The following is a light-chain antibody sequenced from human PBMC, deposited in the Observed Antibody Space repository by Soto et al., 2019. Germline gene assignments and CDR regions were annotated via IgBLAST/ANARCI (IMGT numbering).Light chain of an antibody. CDR1: QSISSY. CDR2: AAS. CDR3: PQCHAPPLT. Sequence: DIQMTQSPSSLSASVGDRVTITCRASQSISSYLNWYQQNPGKAPKLLIYAASSLQSGVPSRFSGSGSGTDFTLTISSLQPEDVGIYYCPQCHAPPLTFGQGTRLEIK. J-gene: IGKJ5*01. V-gene: IGKV1-39*01.